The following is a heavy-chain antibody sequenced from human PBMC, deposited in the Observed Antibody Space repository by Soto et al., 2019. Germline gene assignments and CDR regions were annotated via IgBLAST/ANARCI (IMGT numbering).Heavy chain of an antibody. Sequence: QLQLQESGPGLVKPSETLSLTCTVSGGFISINNYYWGWIRQPPGKGPEWIGSIYYTGSTYYISSLKSRLTISLDTSTNQYSMRLSSVTAADTAVYYCARHGVNGNHDCWGQGTLITVSS. V-gene: IGHV4-39*01. CDR3: ARHGVNGNHDC. D-gene: IGHD2-8*01. CDR1: GGFISINNYY. CDR2: IYYTGST. J-gene: IGHJ4*02.